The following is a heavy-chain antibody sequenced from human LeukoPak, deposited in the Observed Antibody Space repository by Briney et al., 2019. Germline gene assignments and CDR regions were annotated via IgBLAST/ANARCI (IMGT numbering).Heavy chain of an antibody. Sequence: SETLSLTCTVSGGSISSSSYYWGWLRQPPGTGLEWIGSIYYSGSTYYNPSLKSRVTISVDTSKNQFSLKLSSVTAADTAVYYCASQPLSHSSGWYHWGQGTLVTVSS. D-gene: IGHD6-19*01. CDR3: ASQPLSHSSGWYH. CDR1: GGSISSSSYY. CDR2: IYYSGST. J-gene: IGHJ4*02. V-gene: IGHV4-39*01.